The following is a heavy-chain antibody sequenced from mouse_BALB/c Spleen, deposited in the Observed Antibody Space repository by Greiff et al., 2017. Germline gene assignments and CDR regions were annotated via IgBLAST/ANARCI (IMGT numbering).Heavy chain of an antibody. V-gene: IGHV5-6-5*01. CDR1: GFTFSSYA. CDR2: ISSGGST. Sequence: EVHLVESGGGLVKPGGSLKLSCAASGFTFSSYAMSWVRQTPEQRLEWVASISSGGSTYYPDSVKGRFTISRDNARNILYLQMSSLRSEDTAMYYCARGLYYFDDWGQGTTLTVSS. CDR3: ARGLYYFDD. J-gene: IGHJ2*01.